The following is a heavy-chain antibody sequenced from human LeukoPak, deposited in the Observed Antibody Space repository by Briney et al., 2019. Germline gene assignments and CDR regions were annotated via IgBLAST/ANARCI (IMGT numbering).Heavy chain of an antibody. CDR3: ARIEDVTRGYNHAYYFDY. D-gene: IGHD5-18*01. CDR2: IFHNGNT. CDR1: GGSISSSSYY. Sequence: SETLSLTCTVSGGSISSSSYYWGWIRQPPGKGLEWIGNIFHNGNTYYNPSLKSRVTMSIDTSKKQFSLKLRTATAADTAVYYCARIEDVTRGYNHAYYFDYWGQGTLVTVSS. V-gene: IGHV4-39*07. J-gene: IGHJ4*02.